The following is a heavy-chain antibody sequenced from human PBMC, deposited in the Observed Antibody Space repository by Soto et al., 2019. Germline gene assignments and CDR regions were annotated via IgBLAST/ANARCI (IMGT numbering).Heavy chain of an antibody. D-gene: IGHD6-25*01. V-gene: IGHV1-46*01. CDR1: GYTFTSYD. CDR3: ARGKRAATDPYYYYMDV. J-gene: IGHJ6*03. CDR2: INPSGGST. Sequence: GASVKVSCKASGYTFTSYDMHWVRQAPGQGLEWMGIINPSGGSTSYAQKFRGRVTMTRDTSTSTVYMELSSLRSEDTAVYYCARGKRAATDPYYYYMDVWGKGTTVTVSS.